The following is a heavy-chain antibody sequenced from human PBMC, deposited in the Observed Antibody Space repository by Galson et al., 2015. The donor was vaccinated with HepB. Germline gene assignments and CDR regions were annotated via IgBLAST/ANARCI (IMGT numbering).Heavy chain of an antibody. CDR1: GFTFSDHY. D-gene: IGHD5-12*01. Sequence: SLRLSCAASGFTFSDHYMDWVRQAPGKGLEWVGRSSNKANGYTTQYAASVKGRFTISTDDSKNSLYLQMNSLKTDDTAVYYCARVLPTSYRGNDYWGQGTLVTVSS. J-gene: IGHJ4*02. CDR2: SSNKANGYTT. CDR3: ARVLPTSYRGNDY. V-gene: IGHV3-72*01.